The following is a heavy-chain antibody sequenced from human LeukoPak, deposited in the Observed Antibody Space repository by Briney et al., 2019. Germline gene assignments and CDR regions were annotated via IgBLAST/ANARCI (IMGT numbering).Heavy chain of an antibody. D-gene: IGHD3-9*01. CDR3: AKWGDYDILTGYYDSDY. CDR2: IVGSGSNT. Sequence: GGSLRLSCAASGFTFSNYAMSWVRQAPGKGLEWVSAIVGSGSNTYYADSVKGRFTISRDNPKNTLYLQMNSLRVEDTAVYYCAKWGDYDILTGYYDSDYWGQGTLVTVSS. J-gene: IGHJ4*02. V-gene: IGHV3-23*01. CDR1: GFTFSNYA.